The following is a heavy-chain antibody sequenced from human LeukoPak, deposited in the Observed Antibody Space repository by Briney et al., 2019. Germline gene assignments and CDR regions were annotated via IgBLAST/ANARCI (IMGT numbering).Heavy chain of an antibody. V-gene: IGHV1-69*01. CDR1: GGTFSSYA. J-gene: IGHJ4*02. Sequence: ASVRVSCKASGGTFSSYAISWVRQAPGQGLEWMGGIIPIFGTANYAQKFQGRVTITADESTSTAYMELSSLRSEDTAVYYCARGSIAVAGFGYWGQGTLVTVSS. D-gene: IGHD6-19*01. CDR2: IIPIFGTA. CDR3: ARGSIAVAGFGY.